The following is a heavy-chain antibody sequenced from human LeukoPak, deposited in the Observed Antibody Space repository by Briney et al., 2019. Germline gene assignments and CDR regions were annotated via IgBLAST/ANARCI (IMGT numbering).Heavy chain of an antibody. Sequence: GASVEGSCKASGGTFSSYAIRWVRPAPGQGLEWMGRIIPILVIANYAQKFQGRVTITADKSTSTAYKELSSLRSEDTAVYHCARAVTYYYDSSGYYFEGYFDYWGQGTLVTVSS. D-gene: IGHD3-22*01. J-gene: IGHJ4*02. V-gene: IGHV1-69*04. CDR3: ARAVTYYYDSSGYYFEGYFDY. CDR2: IIPILVIA. CDR1: GGTFSSYA.